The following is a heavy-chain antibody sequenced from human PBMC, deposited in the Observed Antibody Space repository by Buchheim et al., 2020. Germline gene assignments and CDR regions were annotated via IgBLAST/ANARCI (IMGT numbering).Heavy chain of an antibody. J-gene: IGHJ5*02. Sequence: QAQLQESGPGLVKPSETLSLTCTVSGGSISSYYWSWIRQPPGKGLEWIGYIYYSGSTNYNPSLKSRVTISVDTSKNQFSLKLSSVTAADTAVYYCARDLSYDFWSGYYRYGWFDPWGQGTL. V-gene: IGHV4-59*01. CDR3: ARDLSYDFWSGYYRYGWFDP. CDR2: IYYSGST. D-gene: IGHD3-3*01. CDR1: GGSISSYY.